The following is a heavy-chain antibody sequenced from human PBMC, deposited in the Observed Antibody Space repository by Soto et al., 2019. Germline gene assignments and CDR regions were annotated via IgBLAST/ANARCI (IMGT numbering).Heavy chain of an antibody. V-gene: IGHV4-34*01. D-gene: IGHD3-3*01. CDR3: ARVAGREAYYDFWGPDY. CDR1: GGSFSGYY. CDR2: INHSGST. Sequence: SETLSLTCAVYGGSFSGYYWSWIRQPPGKGLEWIGEINHSGSTNYNPSLKSRVTISVDTSKNQFSLKLSSVTAADTAVYYCARVAGREAYYDFWGPDYWGQGTLVTVSS. J-gene: IGHJ4*02.